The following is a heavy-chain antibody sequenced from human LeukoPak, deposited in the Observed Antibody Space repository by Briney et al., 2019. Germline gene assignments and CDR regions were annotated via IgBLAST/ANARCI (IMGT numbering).Heavy chain of an antibody. V-gene: IGHV3-15*07. CDR2: IKSKTDGGTT. CDR1: GFTFSNAW. Sequence: GGSLRLSCAASGFTFSNAWMNWVRQAPRKGLEWVGRIKSKTDGGTTDYAAPVKGRFTISRDNAKNSLYLQINSLRAEDTAVYYCARSSYSSSSSVWGQGTMATVSS. CDR3: ARSSYSSSSSV. J-gene: IGHJ3*01. D-gene: IGHD6-6*01.